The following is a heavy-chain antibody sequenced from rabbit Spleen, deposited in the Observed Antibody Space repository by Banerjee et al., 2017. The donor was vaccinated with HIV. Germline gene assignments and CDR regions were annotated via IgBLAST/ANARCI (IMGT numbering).Heavy chain of an antibody. CDR1: GFDFSSYG. V-gene: IGHV1S47*01. CDR3: ARDDGSYDYIDGYFNL. CDR2: IDPIFGST. D-gene: IGHD6-1*01. Sequence: QEQLVESGGGLVQPGGSLKLSCKASGFDFSSYGMSWVRQAPGKGLEWIGYIDPIFGSTYYASWVNGRFSISRENTQNTLYLQLNSLTAADTATYFCARDDGSYDYIDGYFNLWGPGTLVTVS. J-gene: IGHJ4*01.